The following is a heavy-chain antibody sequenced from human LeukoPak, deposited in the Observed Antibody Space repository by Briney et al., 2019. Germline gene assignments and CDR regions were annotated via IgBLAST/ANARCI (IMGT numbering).Heavy chain of an antibody. J-gene: IGHJ4*02. CDR3: AREPAAAGPYYFDY. V-gene: IGHV3-21*01. Sequence: GGSLRLSCAASGFTFSSYSMNWVRQAPGKRLESVSSISSSSSYIYYADSVKGRFTISRDNAKNSLYLQMNSLRAEDTAVYYCAREPAAAGPYYFDYWGQGTLVTVSS. CDR1: GFTFSSYS. D-gene: IGHD6-13*01. CDR2: ISSSSSYI.